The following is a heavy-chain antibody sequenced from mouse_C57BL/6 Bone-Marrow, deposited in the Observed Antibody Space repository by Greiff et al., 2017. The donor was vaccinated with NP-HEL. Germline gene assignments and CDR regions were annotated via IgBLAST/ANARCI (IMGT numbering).Heavy chain of an antibody. CDR2: ISSGSSSI. Sequence: EVKLVESGGGLVKPGGSLKLSCAASGFTFSDYGMHWVRQAPETGLEWVAYISSGSSSIYYADTVKGRFTITRDNAKNTLFLQMTSLRSEDTDMYYCARRALYAMDYWGQGTSVTVSS. J-gene: IGHJ4*01. CDR1: GFTFSDYG. D-gene: IGHD3-3*01. CDR3: ARRALYAMDY. V-gene: IGHV5-17*01.